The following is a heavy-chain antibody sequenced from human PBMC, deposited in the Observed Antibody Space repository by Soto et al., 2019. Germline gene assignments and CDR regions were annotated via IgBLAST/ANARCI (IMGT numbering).Heavy chain of an antibody. V-gene: IGHV3-23*01. Sequence: GGSLRLSCAASGFTSSSYTMSWLRQTPGKGLEWVSVISGSGGSTYYADSVKGRFTISRDNSKSTLYLQMNSLRAEDTAVYYCAKAPPTAYYYMDVWGKGTTVTVSS. CDR1: GFTSSSYT. CDR3: AKAPPTAYYYMDV. J-gene: IGHJ6*03. CDR2: ISGSGGST.